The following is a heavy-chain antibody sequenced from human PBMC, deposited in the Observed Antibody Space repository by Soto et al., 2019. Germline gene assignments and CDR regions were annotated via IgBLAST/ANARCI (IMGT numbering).Heavy chain of an antibody. D-gene: IGHD2-15*01. V-gene: IGHV3-21*01. Sequence: GSLRLSCAASGFTFSSYSMNWVRQAPGKGLEWVSSISSSSSYIYYADSVKGRFTISRDNAKNSLYLQMNSLRAEDTAVYYCARDALRSLNAFDIWGQGTMVTVSS. CDR2: ISSSSSYI. CDR3: ARDALRSLNAFDI. J-gene: IGHJ3*02. CDR1: GFTFSSYS.